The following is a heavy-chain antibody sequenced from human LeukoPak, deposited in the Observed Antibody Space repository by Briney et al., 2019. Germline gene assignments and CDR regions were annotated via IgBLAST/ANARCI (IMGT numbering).Heavy chain of an antibody. Sequence: GGSLRLSCAASGFTFSTYWMHWVRQAPGKGLVWVSRINSDGSSISYADSVKGRFTISRDNAKNTVYLQMNSLRTEDAAMYYCAKESGKFDYWGQGTLVAVSS. CDR3: AKESGKFDY. CDR1: GFTFSTYW. V-gene: IGHV3-74*01. CDR2: INSDGSSI. J-gene: IGHJ4*02.